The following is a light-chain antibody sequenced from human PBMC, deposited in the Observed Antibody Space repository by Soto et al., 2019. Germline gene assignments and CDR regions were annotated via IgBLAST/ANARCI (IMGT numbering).Light chain of an antibody. V-gene: IGKV2-30*01. Sequence: DVVMTQSPLSLPVTLGQPASISCRSSQSLVSSDGNTYLSWVHQRPGQSPRRLIYKVSNRDSGVPDRFSGSGSGTDFTLKVSRVDAEDVGVYHCMQTTHWPYTFGQGTKLEIK. CDR2: KVS. CDR1: QSLVSSDGNTY. J-gene: IGKJ2*01. CDR3: MQTTHWPYT.